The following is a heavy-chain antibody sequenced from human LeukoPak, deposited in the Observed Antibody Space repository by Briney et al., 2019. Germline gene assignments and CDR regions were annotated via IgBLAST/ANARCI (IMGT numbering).Heavy chain of an antibody. V-gene: IGHV3-33*01. CDR3: VRDPSNSGWAFDY. Sequence: GGPLRLSCAASGFTFSTYAMHWVRQAPGKGLEWVAMIWYNGKNKHYADSVKGRFTISRDNSKNTLDLQMNSLRADDTAVYYCVRDPSNSGWAFDYWGQGTLVTVSS. CDR2: IWYNGKNK. J-gene: IGHJ4*02. D-gene: IGHD6-19*01. CDR1: GFTFSTYA.